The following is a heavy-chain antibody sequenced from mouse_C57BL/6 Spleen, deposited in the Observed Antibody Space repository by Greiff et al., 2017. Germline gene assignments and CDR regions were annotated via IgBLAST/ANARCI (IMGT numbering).Heavy chain of an antibody. CDR3: ARITTVVATSDYFDY. V-gene: IGHV5-17*01. Sequence: EVQVVESGGGLVKPGGSLKLSCAASGFTFSDYGMHWVRQAPEKGLEWVAYISSGSSTIYYADTVKGRFTITRDNAKNTLFLQKTSLRSEDTAMYYCARITTVVATSDYFDYWGQGTTLTVSS. J-gene: IGHJ2*01. CDR1: GFTFSDYG. CDR2: ISSGSSTI. D-gene: IGHD1-1*01.